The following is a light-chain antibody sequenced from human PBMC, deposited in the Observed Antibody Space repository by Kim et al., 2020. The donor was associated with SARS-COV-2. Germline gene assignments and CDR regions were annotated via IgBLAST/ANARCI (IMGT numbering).Light chain of an antibody. CDR1: SLRTYY. CDR3: NSRDTSNNVV. Sequence: SSELTQDPAVPVALGQTVRITCQGDSLRTYYASWYQQKPGQAPVLVIYGKNNRPSGIPDRFSGSSSGNTASLTITGAQAEDEADYYCNSRDTSNNVVFGG. V-gene: IGLV3-19*01. CDR2: GKN. J-gene: IGLJ2*01.